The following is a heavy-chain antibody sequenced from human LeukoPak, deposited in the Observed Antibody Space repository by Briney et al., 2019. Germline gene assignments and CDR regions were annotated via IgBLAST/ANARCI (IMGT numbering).Heavy chain of an antibody. CDR1: GFTFSDSY. J-gene: IGHJ4*02. V-gene: IGHV3-11*01. Sequence: GGSLRLSCAASGFTFSDSYMSWIRQAPGKGLEYISYISSSGSTIYYADSVKGRFTLSRDNAKNSLSLEMNSPRAEDTAVYYCARGKYSFDYWGRGTLVTVSS. CDR2: ISSSGSTI. CDR3: ARGKYSFDY.